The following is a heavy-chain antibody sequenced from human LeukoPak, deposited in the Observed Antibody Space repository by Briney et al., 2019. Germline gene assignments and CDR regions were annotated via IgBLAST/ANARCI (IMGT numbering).Heavy chain of an antibody. CDR3: ARRGAVAGTIDY. D-gene: IGHD6-19*01. J-gene: IGHJ4*02. CDR1: GFTFSSYA. Sequence: GGSLRLSCAASGFTFSSYAMHWGRQAPGKGLEWVAVISYDGSNKYYADSVKGRFTISRDNAKNSLYLQMNSLRAEDTAVYYCARRGAVAGTIDYWGQGTLVTVSS. V-gene: IGHV3-30*04. CDR2: ISYDGSNK.